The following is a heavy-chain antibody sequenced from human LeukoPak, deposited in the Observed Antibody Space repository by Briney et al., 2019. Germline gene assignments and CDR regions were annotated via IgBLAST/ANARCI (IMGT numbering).Heavy chain of an antibody. CDR1: GYTFTSYD. V-gene: IGHV1-8*01. CDR3: ARGRMVRGVTWWFDP. D-gene: IGHD3-10*01. CDR2: MNPNSGNT. Sequence: ASVKVSCKASGYTFTSYDINWVRQATEQGLEWMGWMNPNSGNTGYAQKFQGRVTMTRNTSISTAYMELSSLRSEDTAVYYCARGRMVRGVTWWFDPWGQGTLVTVSS. J-gene: IGHJ5*02.